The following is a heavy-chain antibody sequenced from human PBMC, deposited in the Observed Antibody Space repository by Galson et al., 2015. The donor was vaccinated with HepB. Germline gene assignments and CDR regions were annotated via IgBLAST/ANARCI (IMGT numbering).Heavy chain of an antibody. CDR1: GFTFTSSA. CDR3: AATIYDILTGYYTLWYYGMDV. J-gene: IGHJ6*02. V-gene: IGHV1-58*02. D-gene: IGHD3-9*01. Sequence: SVKVTCKASGFTFTSSAMQWVRQARGQRLEWIGWIVVGSGNTNYAQKFQERVTITRDMSTSTAYMELSSLRSEDTAVYYCAATIYDILTGYYTLWYYGMDVWGQGTTVTVSS. CDR2: IVVGSGNT.